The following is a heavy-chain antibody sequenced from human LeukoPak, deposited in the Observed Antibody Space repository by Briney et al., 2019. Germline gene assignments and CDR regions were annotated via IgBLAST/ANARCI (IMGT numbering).Heavy chain of an antibody. CDR2: IIPILGIA. CDR3: ARERGGAVAGTFDY. J-gene: IGHJ4*02. Sequence: GASVKLSCKASGGTFSSYAISWVRQAPGQGLEWMGRIIPILGIANYAQKFQGRVTITADKSTSTAYMELNSLRSEDTAVYYCARERGGAVAGTFDYWGQGTLVTVSS. V-gene: IGHV1-69*04. D-gene: IGHD6-19*01. CDR1: GGTFSSYA.